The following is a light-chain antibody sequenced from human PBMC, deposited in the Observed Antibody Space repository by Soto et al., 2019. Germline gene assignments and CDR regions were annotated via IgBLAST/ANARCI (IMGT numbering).Light chain of an antibody. CDR3: AAWDDSLSGFYV. J-gene: IGLJ1*01. CDR2: NNN. V-gene: IGLV1-44*01. Sequence: QSVLTQPPSASGTPGQRVTISCAGSTSDIGSNTVDWYQQLPGTAPQLLIYNNNQRPSGVPDRFSGSKSGTSASLAINGLQSDDEADYYCAAWDDSLSGFYVFGTGTKLTVL. CDR1: TSDIGSNT.